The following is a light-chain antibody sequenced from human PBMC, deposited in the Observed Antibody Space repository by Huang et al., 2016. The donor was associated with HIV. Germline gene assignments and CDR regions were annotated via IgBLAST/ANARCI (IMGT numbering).Light chain of an antibody. CDR3: QQYNNWPLT. J-gene: IGKJ4*01. CDR1: QSVSSS. Sequence: IVMTQSPATLSVSPGDRATLSCRASQSVSSSLAWYQQKPGQAPRLLIYGASTRATGIPARVSGSGSGTEFTLTISSLQSEDFAGYYCQQYNNWPLTFGGGTKVEIK. V-gene: IGKV3-15*01. CDR2: GAS.